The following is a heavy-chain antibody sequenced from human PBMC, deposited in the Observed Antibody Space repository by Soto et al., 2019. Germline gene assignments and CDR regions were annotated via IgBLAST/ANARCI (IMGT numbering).Heavy chain of an antibody. CDR2: INPSGGST. J-gene: IGHJ4*02. CDR1: GYTFTSYY. Sequence: PSVKVSCKASGYTFTSYYMHWVRQAPGQGLEWMGIINPSGGSTSYAQKFQGRVTMTRDTSTSTVYMELSSLRSEDTAVYYCARDSSKGQWLAPMAKLKGDFASWGQGTLVTSPQ. CDR3: ARDSSKGQWLAPMAKLKGDFAS. D-gene: IGHD6-19*01. V-gene: IGHV1-46*01.